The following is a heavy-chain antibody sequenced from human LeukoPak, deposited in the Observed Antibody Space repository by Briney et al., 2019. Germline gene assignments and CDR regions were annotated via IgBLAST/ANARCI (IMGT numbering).Heavy chain of an antibody. CDR1: GGSISSHY. CDR2: IYYSGST. Sequence: SETLSLTCTVSGGSISSHYWSWIRQPPGKGREWIGYIYYSGSTNYNPSLKSRVTISVDTSKNQFSLKLNSVTAADTAVYYCAREVSSSNAIDIWGQGTMVAVSS. V-gene: IGHV4-59*11. J-gene: IGHJ3*02. CDR3: AREVSSSNAIDI. D-gene: IGHD6-6*01.